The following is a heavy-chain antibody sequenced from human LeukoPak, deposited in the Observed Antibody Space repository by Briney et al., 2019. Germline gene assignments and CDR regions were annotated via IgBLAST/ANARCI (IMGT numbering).Heavy chain of an antibody. Sequence: SGTLSLTCAVSGGSISSSNWWSWVRQPPGKGLEWIGEIYHSGSTNYNPSLKSRVTISVDKSKNQFSLELKSVTAADTAVYYCCRVACDSGFCNVDYWGQGTLVPVTS. V-gene: IGHV4-4*02. D-gene: IGHD3-22*01. CDR2: IYHSGST. CDR3: CRVACDSGFCNVDY. CDR1: GGSISSSNW. J-gene: IGHJ4*02.